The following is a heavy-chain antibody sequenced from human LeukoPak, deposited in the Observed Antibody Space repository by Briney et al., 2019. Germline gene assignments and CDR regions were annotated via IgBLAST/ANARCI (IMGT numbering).Heavy chain of an antibody. Sequence: ASVKVSCKASGYTFTGYYMHWVRQAPGQGLEWMGRINPNSGGTNHAQKLQGRVTMTRETSISTAYMERSRLRSDDTAVYYCARGTEIYYDSSGYYYEVIGAFDIWGQGTMVTVSS. V-gene: IGHV1-2*06. CDR3: ARGTEIYYDSSGYYYEVIGAFDI. CDR1: GYTFTGYY. J-gene: IGHJ3*02. CDR2: INPNSGGT. D-gene: IGHD3-22*01.